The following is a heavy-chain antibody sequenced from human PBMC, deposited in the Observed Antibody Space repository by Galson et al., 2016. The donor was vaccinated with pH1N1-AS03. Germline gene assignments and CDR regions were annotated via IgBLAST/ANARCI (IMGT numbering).Heavy chain of an antibody. V-gene: IGHV5-51*03. CDR1: GYNFKTYW. CDR3: ARGETWGGNSSPSNFDL. Sequence: QSGAEVTKPGESLKISCKGSGYNFKTYWIGWVRQTPGKGLEWMGIIYAGDSDTKYSPSFQGQVTMSVDKSISTAFLQWSSLQASDTAKYYCARGETWGGNSSPSNFDLWGRGTLVTGSS. J-gene: IGHJ2*01. CDR2: IYAGDSDT. D-gene: IGHD3-16*01.